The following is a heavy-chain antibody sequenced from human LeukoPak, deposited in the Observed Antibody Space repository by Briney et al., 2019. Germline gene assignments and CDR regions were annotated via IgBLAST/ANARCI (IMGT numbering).Heavy chain of an antibody. V-gene: IGHV3-23*01. D-gene: IGHD6-19*01. Sequence: PGGSLRLSCAASGFTFSSYAMSWVRQAPGKGLEWVSAIRGSGGSTYYADSVKGRFTISRDNSKNTLYLQMNSLRAEDTAVYYCAKGIAVAGDFDYWGQGTLVTVSS. J-gene: IGHJ4*02. CDR1: GFTFSSYA. CDR3: AKGIAVAGDFDY. CDR2: IRGSGGST.